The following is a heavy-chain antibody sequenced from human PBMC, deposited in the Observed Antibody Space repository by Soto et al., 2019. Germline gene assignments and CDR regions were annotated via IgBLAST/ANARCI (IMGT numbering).Heavy chain of an antibody. CDR2: IYYSGST. J-gene: IGHJ5*02. CDR1: GGSISSGGYY. Sequence: QVQLQESGPGLVKPSQTLSLTCSVSGGSISSGGYYWSWIRQHPGKGLEWIGYIYYSGSTYYNPSLKSRVTISVDTSKNQFSLKLSSVTAADTAVYYCARVPLYGSGTGLRFDPWGQGTLVTVSS. V-gene: IGHV4-31*03. D-gene: IGHD3-10*01. CDR3: ARVPLYGSGTGLRFDP.